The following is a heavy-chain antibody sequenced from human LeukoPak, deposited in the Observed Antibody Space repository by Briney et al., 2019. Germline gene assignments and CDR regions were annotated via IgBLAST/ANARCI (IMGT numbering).Heavy chain of an antibody. J-gene: IGHJ4*02. D-gene: IGHD5-18*01. CDR3: ARVSRIQLWSPGYFDY. Sequence: ASVKVSCKASGYTFTIYYIHWVRQAPGQGLEWMGIINPSGGSTSYAQKFQGRVTMTRDTSTSTVYMELSSLRSEDTAVYYCARVSRIQLWSPGYFDYWGQGTLVTVSS. CDR2: INPSGGST. CDR1: GYTFTIYY. V-gene: IGHV1-46*01.